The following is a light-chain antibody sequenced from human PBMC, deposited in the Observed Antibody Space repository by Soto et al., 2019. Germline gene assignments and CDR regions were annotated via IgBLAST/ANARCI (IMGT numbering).Light chain of an antibody. CDR1: QSISSY. Sequence: IRMTQSPSSFSASTGDTVTITCRTSQSISSYLSWYQQKPGKAPKLLIYAAYTLQSGVPSRFSGSGSGTEFTLTISSLQPEDFAAYYCQQSYDMPWTFGQGTKVDIK. CDR3: QQSYDMPWT. V-gene: IGKV1-39*01. CDR2: AAY. J-gene: IGKJ1*01.